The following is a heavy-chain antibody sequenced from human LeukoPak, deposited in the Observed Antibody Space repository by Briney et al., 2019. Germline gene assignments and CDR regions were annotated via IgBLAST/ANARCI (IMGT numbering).Heavy chain of an antibody. J-gene: IGHJ4*02. Sequence: SETLSLTCTVSGGSISGYYWSWIRQPPGKGLEWIGYIYNSGTTKYNPSLKSRVTISVDTSKNQFSLKLSSVTAADTALYYCARHRVGCRDIDYWGQGTLVTVS. V-gene: IGHV4-59*08. CDR1: GGSISGYY. CDR3: ARHRVGCRDIDY. D-gene: IGHD1-26*01. CDR2: IYNSGTT.